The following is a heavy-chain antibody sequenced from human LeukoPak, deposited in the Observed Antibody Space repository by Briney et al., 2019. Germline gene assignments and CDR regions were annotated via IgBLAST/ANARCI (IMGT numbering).Heavy chain of an antibody. CDR2: ISWNSGSI. CDR3: AKDRHYDSSGFFDY. Sequence: GGSLRLSCAASGFTFDDYAMHWVRQAPGKGLEWVSGISWNSGSIGYADSVKGRFTISRDNAKNSLYLQMNSLRAEDTALYYCAKDRHYDSSGFFDYWGQGTLVTVSS. D-gene: IGHD3-22*01. J-gene: IGHJ4*02. V-gene: IGHV3-9*01. CDR1: GFTFDDYA.